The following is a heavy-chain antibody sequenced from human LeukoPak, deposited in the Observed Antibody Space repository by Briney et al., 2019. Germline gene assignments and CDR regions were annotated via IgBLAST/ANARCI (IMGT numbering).Heavy chain of an antibody. CDR2: ISSSSSYI. V-gene: IGHV3-21*01. CDR3: AGESYDSSGYYYL. D-gene: IGHD3-22*01. CDR1: GFTLSSYS. J-gene: IGHJ5*02. Sequence: GGSPRPSCAASGFTLSSYSLNWVCQAPGKGLGWVSSISSSSSYIYYADSVKGRFTISRDNAKNSLYLQMNSLRAEDTAVYYCAGESYDSSGYYYLWGQGTLVTVSS.